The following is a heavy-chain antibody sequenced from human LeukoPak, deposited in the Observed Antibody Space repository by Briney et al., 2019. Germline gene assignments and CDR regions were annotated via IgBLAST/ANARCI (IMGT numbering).Heavy chain of an antibody. Sequence: SETLSLTCTVSGGSFSGYYWSWIRQPPGKGLEWIGEINHSGSTNYNPSLKSRVTISVDTSKNQFSLKLSSVTAADTAVYYCASGVYPPHYYGMDVWGQGTTVTVSS. CDR3: ASGVYPPHYYGMDV. J-gene: IGHJ6*02. V-gene: IGHV4-34*01. CDR1: GGSFSGYY. CDR2: INHSGST.